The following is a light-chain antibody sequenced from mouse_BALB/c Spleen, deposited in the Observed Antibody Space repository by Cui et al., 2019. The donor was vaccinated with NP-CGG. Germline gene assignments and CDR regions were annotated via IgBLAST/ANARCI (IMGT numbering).Light chain of an antibody. Sequence: QAVVTQESELTTSPGETVTLTCRSSTGAVITTNYASWVQEKPDHLFTGLIGGTNNRAPGVPARFSGSLIGDKAALTIIGAQTEDEAIYFCALWYSNHWVFGGGTKLTVL. CDR3: ALWYSNHWV. J-gene: IGLJ1*01. CDR2: GTN. V-gene: IGLV1*01. CDR1: TGAVITTNY.